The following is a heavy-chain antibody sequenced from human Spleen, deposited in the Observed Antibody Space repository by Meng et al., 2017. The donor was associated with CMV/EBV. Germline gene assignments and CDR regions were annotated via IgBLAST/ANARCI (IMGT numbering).Heavy chain of an antibody. CDR1: SFSISSGHY. D-gene: IGHD6-6*01. CDR3: ARESVGVGSSWYVDY. CDR2: IYHSGSA. Sequence: SETLSLTCTVSSFSISSGHYWVWIRQPPGKGLEWIGSIYHSGSAYYNPSLKSRVTISVDTSKNQFSLKVNSVTAADTAMYYCARESVGVGSSWYVDYWGQGTLVTVSS. V-gene: IGHV4-38-2*02. J-gene: IGHJ4*02.